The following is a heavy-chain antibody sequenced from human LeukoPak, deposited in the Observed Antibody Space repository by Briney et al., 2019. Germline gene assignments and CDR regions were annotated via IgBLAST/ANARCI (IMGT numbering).Heavy chain of an antibody. Sequence: SETLSLTCTVSGGSISSGSYYWSWIRQPAGTGLEWIGRIYTSGSTNYNPSLKSRVTISVDTSKNQFSLKLTSVTAADTAMYYCSRGRWLQSRVKSFDYWGQGTLVTVSS. V-gene: IGHV4-61*02. CDR3: SRGRWLQSRVKSFDY. CDR2: IYTSGST. D-gene: IGHD5-24*01. J-gene: IGHJ4*02. CDR1: GGSISSGSYY.